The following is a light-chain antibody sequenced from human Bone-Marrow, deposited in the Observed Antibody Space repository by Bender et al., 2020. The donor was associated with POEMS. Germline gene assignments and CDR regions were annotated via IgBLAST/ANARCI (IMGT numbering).Light chain of an antibody. CDR1: SSNIGAHA. CDR2: RNK. CDR3: AAWDDSLNGWV. V-gene: IGLV1-44*01. Sequence: QSVLTQPPSASGTPGQRVTISCSGGSSNIGAHAVNWYQHLPGTAPKLLIYRNKQRPSGVPERFSGSESGTSVSLSISGLQADDEADYYCAAWDDSLNGWVFGGGTKLTVL. J-gene: IGLJ3*02.